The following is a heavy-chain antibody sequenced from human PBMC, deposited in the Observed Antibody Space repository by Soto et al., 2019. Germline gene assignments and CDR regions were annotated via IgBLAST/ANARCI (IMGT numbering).Heavy chain of an antibody. Sequence: EVQLLESGGGLIQPGGSLRLSCTASTFTFSYYAMSWVRQAPGEGLEWVAGISGSGGTTYYTESVKGRFSISRDNSNNTLYLHLSSLRAEDTAIYYCATISDRGITAALDFWRQGTLVTVSS. V-gene: IGHV3-23*01. CDR2: ISGSGGTT. CDR1: TFTFSYYA. J-gene: IGHJ4*02. D-gene: IGHD6-13*01. CDR3: ATISDRGITAALDF.